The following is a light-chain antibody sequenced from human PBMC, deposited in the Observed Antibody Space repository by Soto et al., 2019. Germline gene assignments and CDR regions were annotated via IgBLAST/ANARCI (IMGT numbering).Light chain of an antibody. CDR2: KAS. V-gene: IGKV1-5*03. J-gene: IGKJ2*02. Sequence: DIQMTQSPSTLSASVGDRVTITCRASQSISSWLAWYQQKPGKAPNLLIYKASYLESGVPSRFSGSGSGTAFALTISNRQLDDFANYYYQQYNSYPWTFDQGTKVEIK. CDR1: QSISSW. CDR3: QQYNSYPWT.